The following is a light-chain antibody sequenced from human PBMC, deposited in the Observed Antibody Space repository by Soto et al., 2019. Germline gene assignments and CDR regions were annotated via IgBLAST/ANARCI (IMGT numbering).Light chain of an antibody. V-gene: IGLV1-40*01. CDR2: GNN. CDR1: SSNIGAGYD. Sequence: QLVLTQPPSVSGAPGQRVTISCTGSSSNIGAGYDVHWYQQRPGTAPKLLIFGNNNRPSGVPDRFSGSKSGTSASLAITRLQAEDEGDYYCQSYDSTLSARYVFGSGTKVTVL. CDR3: QSYDSTLSARYV. J-gene: IGLJ1*01.